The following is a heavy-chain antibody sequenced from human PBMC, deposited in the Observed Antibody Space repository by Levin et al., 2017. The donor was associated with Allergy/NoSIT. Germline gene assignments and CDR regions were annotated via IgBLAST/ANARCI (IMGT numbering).Heavy chain of an antibody. CDR1: GGSVSNYY. CDR3: ARDRHIAAGGRNYDYGMDV. D-gene: IGHD6-13*01. J-gene: IGHJ6*02. Sequence: SETLSLTCTVSGGSVSNYYWSWIRQPPGKGLEWIGYIYYSGSTNYNPSLKSRVTISVDTSKNQFSLKLSSVTAADTAVYYCARDRHIAAGGRNYDYGMDVWGQGTTVTVSS. CDR2: IYYSGST. V-gene: IGHV4-59*02.